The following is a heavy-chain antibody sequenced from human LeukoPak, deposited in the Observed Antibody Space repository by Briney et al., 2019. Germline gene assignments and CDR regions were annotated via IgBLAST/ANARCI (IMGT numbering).Heavy chain of an antibody. D-gene: IGHD2-8*01. J-gene: IGHJ4*02. CDR1: GFTFISYW. CDR2: INEDGSII. V-gene: IGHV3-74*01. Sequence: PGGSLPLSCAASGFTFISYWMHWVRPAPGKGLEWVSRINEDGSIITYADSVKGRFTISRDNAKNTLYLQMNSLRAEDTAVYYCVRDLILVWTPGDDFDYWGQGTLVTVSS. CDR3: VRDLILVWTPGDDFDY.